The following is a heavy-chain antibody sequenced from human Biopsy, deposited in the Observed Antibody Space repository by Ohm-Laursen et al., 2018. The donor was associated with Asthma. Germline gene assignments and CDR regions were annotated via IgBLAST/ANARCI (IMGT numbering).Heavy chain of an antibody. CDR2: IIPIFGTA. J-gene: IGHJ4*02. CDR1: GGTFSSYA. V-gene: IGHV1-69*13. CDR3: ARSSHINWGGYFDY. Sequence: GASVKGSCKASGGTFSSYAISWVRQAPGQGLEWMGGIIPIFGTANYAQKFQGRVTITADESTSTAYMELSSLRSEDTAVYYCARSSHINWGGYFDYWGQGTLVTVSS. D-gene: IGHD7-27*01.